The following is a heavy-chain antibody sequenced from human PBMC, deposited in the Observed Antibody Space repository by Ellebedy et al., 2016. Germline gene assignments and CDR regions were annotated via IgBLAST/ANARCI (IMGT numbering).Heavy chain of an antibody. Sequence: SETLSLTCAVSGGSISSSNWWSWVRQPPGKGLEWIGEIYHSGSTNYNPSLKSRVTISVDTSKNQFSLKLSSVTAADTAVYYCARGDIVVVVAARTLYNWFDPWGQGTLVTVSS. CDR1: GGSISSSNW. J-gene: IGHJ5*02. V-gene: IGHV4-4*02. CDR3: ARGDIVVVVAARTLYNWFDP. CDR2: IYHSGST. D-gene: IGHD2-15*01.